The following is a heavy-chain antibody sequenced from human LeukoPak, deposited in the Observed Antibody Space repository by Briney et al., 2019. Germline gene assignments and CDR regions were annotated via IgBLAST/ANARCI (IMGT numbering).Heavy chain of an antibody. CDR3: AREVAGQSYYYYYYMDV. D-gene: IGHD6-19*01. Sequence: ASVKVSCKASGYTFTGYYMHWVRQAPGQGLEWMGWINPNSGGTNYAQKFQGRVTMTRDTSISTAYMELSRLRSDDTALYYCAREVAGQSYYYYYYMDVWGKGTTVTVSS. CDR1: GYTFTGYY. V-gene: IGHV1-2*02. J-gene: IGHJ6*03. CDR2: INPNSGGT.